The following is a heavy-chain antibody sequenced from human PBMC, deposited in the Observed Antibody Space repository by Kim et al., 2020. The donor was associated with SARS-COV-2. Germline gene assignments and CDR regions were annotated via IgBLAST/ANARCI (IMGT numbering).Heavy chain of an antibody. Sequence: ASVKVSCKASGFSFTGYYIHWVRQAPGQGLEWMGWINPNSGGTNYAQKFQGRVTMTGDTSISTAYMDLSRLRSDDTAIYYCARDPKGSSGLLAPWGQGTLVTVSS. D-gene: IGHD6-19*01. CDR1: GFSFTGYY. CDR3: ARDPKGSSGLLAP. CDR2: INPNSGGT. J-gene: IGHJ5*02. V-gene: IGHV1-2*02.